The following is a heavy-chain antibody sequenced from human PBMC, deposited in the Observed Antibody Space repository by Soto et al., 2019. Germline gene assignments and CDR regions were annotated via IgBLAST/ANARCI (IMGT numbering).Heavy chain of an antibody. CDR1: GGSFSGYY. D-gene: IGHD6-6*01. CDR3: ARGIAAGGWFDP. J-gene: IGHJ5*02. Sequence: SETLSLTCAVYGGSFSGYYWSWIRQPPGKGLEWIGEINHSGSTNYNPSLNSRVTISVDTSKNQFSLKLSSVTAADTAVYYCARGIAAGGWFDPWGQGTLVTVSS. V-gene: IGHV4-34*01. CDR2: INHSGST.